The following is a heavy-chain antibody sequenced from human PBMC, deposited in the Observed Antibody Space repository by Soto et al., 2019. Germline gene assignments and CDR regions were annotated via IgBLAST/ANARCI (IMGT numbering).Heavy chain of an antibody. CDR3: ARGAYEVFLVATTGWFDP. CDR2: INHSGST. J-gene: IGHJ5*02. Sequence: QVQLQQWGAGLLKPSETLSLTCAVYGGSFSGYYWSWIRQPPGKGLEWIGEINHSGSTNYNPSLKSRVTIAVDTSKNQFSLKLSSVTAADTAVYYCARGAYEVFLVATTGWFDPWGQGTLVTVSS. CDR1: GGSFSGYY. V-gene: IGHV4-34*01. D-gene: IGHD5-12*01.